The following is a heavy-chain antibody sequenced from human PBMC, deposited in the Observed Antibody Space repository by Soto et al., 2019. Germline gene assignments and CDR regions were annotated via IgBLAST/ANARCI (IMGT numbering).Heavy chain of an antibody. CDR3: ARALYYYDNSGLAF. D-gene: IGHD3-22*01. CDR1: GYTFTSYG. V-gene: IGHV1-18*01. CDR2: INIYGGGT. J-gene: IGHJ4*02. Sequence: QVHLEQSGPEVKKPGASVKVSCKASGYTFTSYGISWVRLAPGQGLEWMGWINIYGGGTNYAQKYQERDTMTRDTSTNTVYLEMRSLTSDDTAKYYCARALYYYDNSGLAFWGQGTLVTVSS.